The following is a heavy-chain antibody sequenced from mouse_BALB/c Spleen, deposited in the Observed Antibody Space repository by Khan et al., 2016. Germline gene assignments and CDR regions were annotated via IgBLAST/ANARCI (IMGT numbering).Heavy chain of an antibody. V-gene: IGHV1-4*01. D-gene: IGHD2-3*01. CDR2: IAPRSDYT. J-gene: IGHJ2*01. CDR3: AREGWLLGDFDY. Sequence: QVQLKQSGAELARPGASVKMSCKASGYTFTSYTMFWVKQRPGQGLEWIGYIAPRSDYTDYNQKFKDKATLTADKSSTTAYMQLNSLTSEDSAVYYCAREGWLLGDFDYWGQGTTLTVSS. CDR1: GYTFTSYT.